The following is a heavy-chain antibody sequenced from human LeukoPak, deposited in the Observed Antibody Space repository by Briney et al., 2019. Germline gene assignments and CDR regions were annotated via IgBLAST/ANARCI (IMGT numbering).Heavy chain of an antibody. Sequence: TGGSLRLSCAASGFTFSNYWMSWVRQAPGKGLEWVSVIYSGGSTYYADSVKGRFTISRDNSKNTLYLQMNSLRAEDTAVYYCARVPRGYCSSTSCPLYYYYGMDVWGQGTTVTVSS. J-gene: IGHJ6*02. D-gene: IGHD2-2*01. V-gene: IGHV3-53*01. CDR1: GFTFSNYW. CDR2: IYSGGST. CDR3: ARVPRGYCSSTSCPLYYYYGMDV.